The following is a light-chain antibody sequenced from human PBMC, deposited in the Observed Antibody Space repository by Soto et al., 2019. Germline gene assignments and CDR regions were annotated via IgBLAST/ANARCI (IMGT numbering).Light chain of an antibody. V-gene: IGKV3-15*01. Sequence: EVVMTQSPATLSVSLGDRATLSCRASQSVSSNLAWYQQKPGQAPRLLIYGASTRATGIPARFSGSGSGTEFTLTISSLQSEDFAVYYCQQRVNWPPTFGGGTKVEI. CDR3: QQRVNWPPT. CDR1: QSVSSN. J-gene: IGKJ4*01. CDR2: GAS.